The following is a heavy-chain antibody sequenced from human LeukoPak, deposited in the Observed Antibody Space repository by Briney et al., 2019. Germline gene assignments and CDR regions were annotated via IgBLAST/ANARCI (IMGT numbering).Heavy chain of an antibody. CDR3: ARGAEYVYYFDY. D-gene: IGHD2-2*01. V-gene: IGHV4-31*03. Sequence: SETLSLTCTMYGGSISTAGYYWSWIRQHPGKGLEWIGYIYYNGQTYYNSSLKSRLTLSADTSDNQFFLKVTSVTAADTAVYYCARGAEYVYYFDYWGQGSLVTVSS. CDR1: GGSISTAGYY. CDR2: IYYNGQT. J-gene: IGHJ4*02.